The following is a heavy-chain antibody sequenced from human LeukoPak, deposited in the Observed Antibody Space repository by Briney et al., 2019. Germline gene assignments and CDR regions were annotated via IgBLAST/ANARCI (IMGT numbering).Heavy chain of an antibody. CDR2: IYYSGST. Sequence: SETLSLTCTVSGGSISSYYWSWIRQPPGKGLEWIGYIYYSGSTNYNPSLKSRVTISVDTSKNQFSLKLSSVTAADTAVYYCARQRSRSWYSGLNYYYYGMDVWGQGTTVTVSS. CDR3: ARQRSRSWYSGLNYYYYGMDV. J-gene: IGHJ6*02. V-gene: IGHV4-59*08. CDR1: GGSISSYY. D-gene: IGHD6-13*01.